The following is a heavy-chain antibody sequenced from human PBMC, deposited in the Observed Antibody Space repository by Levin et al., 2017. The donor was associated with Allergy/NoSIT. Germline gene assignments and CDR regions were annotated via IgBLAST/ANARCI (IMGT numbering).Heavy chain of an antibody. Sequence: SETLSLTCTVSGGSISNYYWSWIRQPPGKGLEWIGYIYHSGSTNYNPSLKSRVIILVDTSKNQFSLKLSSVTAADTAVYYCVRGCVTSCGPWGQGTLVTVSS. J-gene: IGHJ5*02. CDR3: VRGCVTSCGP. V-gene: IGHV4-59*01. D-gene: IGHD2-2*01. CDR1: GGSISNYY. CDR2: IYHSGST.